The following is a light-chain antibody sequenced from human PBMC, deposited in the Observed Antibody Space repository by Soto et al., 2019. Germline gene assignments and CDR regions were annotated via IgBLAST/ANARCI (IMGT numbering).Light chain of an antibody. CDR3: QHNHTWPPIT. Sequence: EIVMTQSPVTLSVSPGERATLSCRASQFVSSNLAWYQQKPGQAPRLLIYGASTRATGIPARFSGSGSGKDLPFTIGTLKSEILAVNFCQHNHTWPPITSGQGTHWRL. J-gene: IGKJ5*01. CDR2: GAS. V-gene: IGKV3D-15*01. CDR1: QFVSSN.